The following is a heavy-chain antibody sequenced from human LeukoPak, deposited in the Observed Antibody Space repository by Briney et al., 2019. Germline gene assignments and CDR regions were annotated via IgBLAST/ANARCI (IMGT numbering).Heavy chain of an antibody. J-gene: IGHJ5*02. D-gene: IGHD4-17*01. CDR2: IKPDGYEK. Sequence: GGSLRLSCTAASGFTFSNLWMNWVRQAPGKGLEWVANIKPDGYEKYYVDSVKGRFTISRDNAKNSLYLQMDSLRVEDTAVYYCARGHYDRAWGQGNLVIVPS. CDR3: ARGHYDRA. V-gene: IGHV3-7*01. CDR1: GFTFSNLW.